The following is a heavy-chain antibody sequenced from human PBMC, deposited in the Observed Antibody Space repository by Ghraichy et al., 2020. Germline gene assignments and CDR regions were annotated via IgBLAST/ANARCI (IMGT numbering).Heavy chain of an antibody. J-gene: IGHJ4*02. CDR2: INHSGST. Sequence: SETLSLTCAVYGGSFSGYYWSWIRQPPGKGLEWIGEINHSGSTNYNPSLKSRVTISVDTSKNQFSLKLSSVTAADTAVYYCARGWLQGPFDYWGQGTLVTVSS. D-gene: IGHD5-24*01. CDR1: GGSFSGYY. V-gene: IGHV4-34*01. CDR3: ARGWLQGPFDY.